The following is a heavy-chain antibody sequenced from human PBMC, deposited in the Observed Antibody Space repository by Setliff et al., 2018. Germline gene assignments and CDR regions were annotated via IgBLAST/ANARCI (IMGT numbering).Heavy chain of an antibody. V-gene: IGHV3-30*19. D-gene: IGHD1-26*01. CDR2: IWFDGSKE. CDR1: GFTFSSYG. CDR3: ARDREVVGSTRGTYYHYYHMDV. J-gene: IGHJ6*03. Sequence: PGGSLRLSCAASGFTFSSYGMHWVRQAPGKGLEWVAVIWFDGSKEFYADSVKGRFTISRDNSENTLYLQMNSLRAEDTAVYYCARDREVVGSTRGTYYHYYHMDVWGKGTTVTVSS.